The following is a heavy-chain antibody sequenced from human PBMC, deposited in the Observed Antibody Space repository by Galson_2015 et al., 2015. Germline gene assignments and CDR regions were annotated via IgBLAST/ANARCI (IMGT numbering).Heavy chain of an antibody. CDR2: IYHSGST. CDR1: GGSISSSNR. CDR3: ARSVVRGVPTYYFDY. V-gene: IGHV4-4*02. D-gene: IGHD3-10*01. Sequence: SETLSLTCAVSGGSISSSNRWSWVRQPPGKGLEWIGEIYHSGSTNYNPSLKSRVTISVDKSKNQFSLKLSSVTAADTAVYYCARSVVRGVPTYYFDYWGQGTLVTVSS. J-gene: IGHJ4*02.